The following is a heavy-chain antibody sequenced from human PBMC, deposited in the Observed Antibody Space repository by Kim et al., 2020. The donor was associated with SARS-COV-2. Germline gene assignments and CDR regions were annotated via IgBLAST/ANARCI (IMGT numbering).Heavy chain of an antibody. V-gene: IGHV4-31*03. CDR1: GGSISSGGYY. D-gene: IGHD3-22*01. J-gene: IGHJ3*02. Sequence: SETLSLTCTVSGGSISSGGYYWSWIRQHPGKGLEWIGYIYYSGSTYYNPSLKSRVTISVDTSKNQFSLKLSSVTAADTAVYYCARGGYYDSSGYYFRDAFDIWGQGTMVTVSS. CDR2: IYYSGST. CDR3: ARGGYYDSSGYYFRDAFDI.